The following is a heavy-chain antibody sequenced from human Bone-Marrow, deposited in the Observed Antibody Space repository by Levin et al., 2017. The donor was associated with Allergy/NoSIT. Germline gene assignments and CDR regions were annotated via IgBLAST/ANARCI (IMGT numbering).Heavy chain of an antibody. J-gene: IGHJ5*02. D-gene: IGHD6-13*01. CDR3: TTDPILAATNTPHWFDP. CDR1: GFTFNIAW. Sequence: PGGSLRLSCAASGFTFNIAWMNWVRQAPGKGLEWVGRIKSKTDGGTTDYAAPVKGRFTISRDDSKKTLDLQMNSLKTEDTAVYYCTTDPILAATNTPHWFDPWGQGTLVTVSS. CDR2: IKSKTDGGTT. V-gene: IGHV3-15*01.